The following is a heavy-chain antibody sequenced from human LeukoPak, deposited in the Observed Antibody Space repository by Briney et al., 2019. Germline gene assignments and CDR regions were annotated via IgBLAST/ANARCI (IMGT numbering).Heavy chain of an antibody. CDR1: RFSVSSNY. J-gene: IGHJ4*02. Sequence: ERSLRLSGAACRFSVSSNYMSWVHQAPGKGLEWVSVIYSGGSTYYADSVKGRFTISRDNSKNTLYLQMNSLRAEDTAVYYCARGDYSSSWSFYYWGQGTLVTVSS. CDR2: IYSGGST. CDR3: ARGDYSSSWSFYY. V-gene: IGHV3-66*01. D-gene: IGHD6-13*01.